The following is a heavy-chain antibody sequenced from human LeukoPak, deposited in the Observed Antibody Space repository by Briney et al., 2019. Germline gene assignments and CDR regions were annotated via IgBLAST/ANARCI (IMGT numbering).Heavy chain of an antibody. CDR1: GFTFNDYY. D-gene: IGHD3-9*01. J-gene: IGHJ5*02. Sequence: GGSLRLSCAASGFTFNDYYMSWIRQAPGKGLEWVSYISSTGSTIYYADSVKGRFTISRDNAKKSLSLQMDSLRAEDTAVYYCARDGGEYDILTGYHRKWFDPWGQGTLVTVSS. CDR2: ISSTGSTI. CDR3: ARDGGEYDILTGYHRKWFDP. V-gene: IGHV3-11*01.